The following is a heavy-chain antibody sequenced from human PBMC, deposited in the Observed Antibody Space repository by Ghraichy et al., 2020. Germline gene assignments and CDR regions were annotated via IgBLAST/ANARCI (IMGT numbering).Heavy chain of an antibody. Sequence: LSLTCAASGFMFSSYGMHWVRQAPGKGLEWVAVISNDGSNKYYEDSVKGRFTISRDNSRNTLYLQMSSLRADDTAVYYCAKASYDSTTNYWGRFEDYWGQGTLVTVSS. V-gene: IGHV3-30*18. D-gene: IGHD3-22*01. J-gene: IGHJ4*02. CDR2: ISNDGSNK. CDR1: GFMFSSYG. CDR3: AKASYDSTTNYWGRFEDY.